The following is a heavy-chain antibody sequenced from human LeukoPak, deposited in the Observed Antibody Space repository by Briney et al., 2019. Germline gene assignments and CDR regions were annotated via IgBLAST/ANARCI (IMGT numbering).Heavy chain of an antibody. Sequence: GASVEVSCKASGYTFTGYYMHWVRQAPGQGLEWMGWINPNSGGTNYAQKFQGRVTMTRDTSISTAYMELSRLRSDDTAVYYCARQYQLLGGDAFDIWGQGTMVTVSS. CDR1: GYTFTGYY. J-gene: IGHJ3*02. D-gene: IGHD2-2*01. CDR3: ARQYQLLGGDAFDI. V-gene: IGHV1-2*02. CDR2: INPNSGGT.